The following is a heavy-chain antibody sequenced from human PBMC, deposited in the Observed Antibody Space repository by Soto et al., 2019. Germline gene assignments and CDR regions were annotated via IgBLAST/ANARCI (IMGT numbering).Heavy chain of an antibody. CDR2: IWYDGSNK. Sequence: QVQLVESGGGVVQPGRSLRLSCAASGLTFSSYGMHWVRQAPGKGLEWVAVIWYDGSNKYYADSVKGRFTISRDNSKNTRYLKMNSLRAEDTAVYYCARMSFDYWGQGTLVTVSP. CDR1: GLTFSSYG. CDR3: ARMSFDY. J-gene: IGHJ4*02. V-gene: IGHV3-33*01.